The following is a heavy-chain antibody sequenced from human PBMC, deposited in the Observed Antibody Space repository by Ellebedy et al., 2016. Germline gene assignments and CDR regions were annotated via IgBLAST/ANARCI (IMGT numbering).Heavy chain of an antibody. CDR2: IYYSGST. J-gene: IGHJ3*02. CDR3: ARAGPTLRYYYDSSGYYTPSAFDI. CDR1: GGSISSYY. D-gene: IGHD3-22*01. V-gene: IGHV4-59*01. Sequence: SETLSLTCTVSGGSISSYYWSWIRQPPGKGLEWIGYIYYSGSTNYNPSLKSRVTISVDTSKNQFSLKLSSVTAADTAVYYCARAGPTLRYYYDSSGYYTPSAFDIWGQGTMVTVSS.